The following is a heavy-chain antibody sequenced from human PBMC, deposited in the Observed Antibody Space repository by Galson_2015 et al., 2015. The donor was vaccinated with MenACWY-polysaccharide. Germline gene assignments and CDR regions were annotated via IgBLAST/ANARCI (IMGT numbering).Heavy chain of an antibody. CDR3: ARGRSTIGP. CDR2: IKQDGSAK. CDR1: GFTVSGYW. V-gene: IGHV3-7*01. J-gene: IGHJ5*02. Sequence: SLRLSCAASGFTVSGYWMTWVRQAPGKGLEWVADIKQDGSAKNYVDSVEGRFTISRDNAKNSLYLQMNSLRAEDTAVYYSARGRSTIGPWGQGTLVTVSS. D-gene: IGHD2-2*01.